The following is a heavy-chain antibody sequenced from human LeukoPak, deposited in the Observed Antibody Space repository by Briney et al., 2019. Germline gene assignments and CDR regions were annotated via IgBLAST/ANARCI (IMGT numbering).Heavy chain of an antibody. CDR1: GFTFDDYA. Sequence: GGSLRLSCAASGFTFDDYAMHWVRQAPGKGLEWVSGISWNSGSIGYADSVKGRFTISRDNAKNSLYLQMNSLRAEDMALYYCAKASSRSFSSGYYGNAFDIWGQGTMVTVSS. D-gene: IGHD6-19*01. CDR2: ISWNSGSI. J-gene: IGHJ3*02. V-gene: IGHV3-9*03. CDR3: AKASSRSFSSGYYGNAFDI.